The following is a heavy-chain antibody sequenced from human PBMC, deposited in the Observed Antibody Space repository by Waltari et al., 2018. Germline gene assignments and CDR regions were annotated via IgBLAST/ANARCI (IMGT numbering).Heavy chain of an antibody. CDR2: IIPTFGTA. Sequence: QVQLVQSGAEVKKPGSSVKVSCKASGGTFSSYAISWVRQAPGQGLEWMGGIIPTFGTANYAQKFQGRVTITADKSTSTAYMELSSLRSEDTAVYYCASLFLVPPGYSYGYGLDYWGQGTLVTVSS. V-gene: IGHV1-69*14. J-gene: IGHJ4*02. CDR1: GGTFSSYA. D-gene: IGHD5-18*01. CDR3: ASLFLVPPGYSYGYGLDY.